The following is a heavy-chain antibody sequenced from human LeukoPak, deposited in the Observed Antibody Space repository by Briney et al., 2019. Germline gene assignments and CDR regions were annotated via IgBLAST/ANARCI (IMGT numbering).Heavy chain of an antibody. CDR2: ISSSSSYI. J-gene: IGHJ6*03. CDR3: ARDWSGYSYYYYMDV. D-gene: IGHD5-18*01. CDR1: GFTFSSYS. V-gene: IGHV3-21*01. Sequence: GGSLRLSCAASGFTFSSYSMNWVRQAPGKGREWGSSISSSSSYIYYADSVKGRFTISRDNAKNSLYLQMNSLRAEDTAVYYCARDWSGYSYYYYMDVWGKGTTVTVSS.